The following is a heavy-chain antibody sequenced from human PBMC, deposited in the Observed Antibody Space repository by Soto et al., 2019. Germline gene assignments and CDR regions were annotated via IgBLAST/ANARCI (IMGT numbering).Heavy chain of an antibody. CDR1: GGTFSSYA. D-gene: IGHD6-6*01. V-gene: IGHV1-69*12. J-gene: IGHJ4*02. CDR2: IIPIFGTA. CDR3: ARDRWYSSSYYYFDC. Sequence: QVQLVQSGAEVKKPGSSVKVSCKASGGTFSSYAISWVRQAPGQGLEWMGGIIPIFGTANYAQKFQGRVTSAADESTSQADMELRILRSEDTAVYFCARDRWYSSSYYYFDCWGQGTLVTV.